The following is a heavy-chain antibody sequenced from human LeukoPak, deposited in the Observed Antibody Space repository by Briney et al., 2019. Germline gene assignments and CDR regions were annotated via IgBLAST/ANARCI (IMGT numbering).Heavy chain of an antibody. D-gene: IGHD6-19*01. V-gene: IGHV4-34*01. J-gene: IGHJ4*02. CDR1: GGSFSGYY. CDR2: INHSGST. Sequence: PSETLSLTCAVYGGSFSGYYWSWIRQPPGKGLEWIGEINHSGSTNYNPSLKSRVTISVDTSKNQFSLKLSSVTAADTAVYYCVAVAGTVDYWGQGTLVTVSS. CDR3: VAVAGTVDY.